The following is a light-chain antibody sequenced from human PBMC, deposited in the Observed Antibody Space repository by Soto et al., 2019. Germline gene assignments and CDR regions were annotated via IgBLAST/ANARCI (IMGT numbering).Light chain of an antibody. V-gene: IGKV1-9*01. CDR1: QGISSY. J-gene: IGKJ3*01. Sequence: DIQLTQSPSFLSASVGDRVTITCRASQGISSYLAWYQQKPGKAPKRLIYAASTLQSGVPSRFSVSGSGTEFTLTISSLQPKDFATYYCQQLNSYPLFTFGPGTKVDIK. CDR3: QQLNSYPLFT. CDR2: AAS.